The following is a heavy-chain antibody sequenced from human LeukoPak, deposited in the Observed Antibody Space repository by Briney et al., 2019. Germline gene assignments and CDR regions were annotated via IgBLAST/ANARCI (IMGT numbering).Heavy chain of an antibody. J-gene: IGHJ3*02. D-gene: IGHD1-26*01. CDR2: INPSGGST. Sequence: ASVKVSCKASGYTFTSYGISWVRQAPGQGLEWMGIINPSGGSTSYAQKFQGRVTMTRDTSTSTVYMELSSLRSEDTAVYYCARDQIVGATRSGAFDIWGQGTMVTVSS. CDR1: GYTFTSYG. V-gene: IGHV1-46*01. CDR3: ARDQIVGATRSGAFDI.